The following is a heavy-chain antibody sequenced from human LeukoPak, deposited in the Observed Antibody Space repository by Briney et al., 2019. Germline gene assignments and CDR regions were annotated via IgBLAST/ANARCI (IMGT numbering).Heavy chain of an antibody. CDR3: AKVRAPSGWFNSDY. V-gene: IGHV3-23*01. Sequence: GGSLRLSCAASGFSFSNYVMSWVRQAPGKGLEWVSGISGSGDSTYYADSVKGRFTISRDNSKNTLYLQMNSLRVEDTAAYYCAKVRAPSGWFNSDYWGQGTLVTVSS. CDR1: GFSFSNYV. CDR2: ISGSGDST. J-gene: IGHJ4*02. D-gene: IGHD6-19*01.